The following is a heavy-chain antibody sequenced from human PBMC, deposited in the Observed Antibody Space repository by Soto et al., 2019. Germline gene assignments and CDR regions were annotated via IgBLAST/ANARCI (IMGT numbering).Heavy chain of an antibody. CDR1: GGSISSYY. CDR3: ARAYCSGGSGSPYYCNYYGIDV. V-gene: IGHV4-59*01. Sequence: SETLSLTCTVSGGSISSYYWSWIRQPPGKGLEWIGYIYYSGSTNYNPSLKSRVTISVDTSKNQFSLKLSSVTAADTAVYYCARAYCSGGSGSPYYCNYYGIDVCPRETTGTV. D-gene: IGHD2-15*01. J-gene: IGHJ6*02. CDR2: IYYSGST.